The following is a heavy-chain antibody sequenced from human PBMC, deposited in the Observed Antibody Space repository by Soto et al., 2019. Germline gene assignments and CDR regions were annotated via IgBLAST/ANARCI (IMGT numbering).Heavy chain of an antibody. CDR1: GFTFSSYA. J-gene: IGHJ4*02. V-gene: IGHV3-23*01. Sequence: GGSLRLSCAASGFTFSSYAMSWVRQAPGKGLEWVSAISGSGGSTYYADSVKGRFTISRDNSKNTLYLQMNSLRAEDTAVYYCAKTTGSTIFGVVITHFDYWGQGTLVTVSP. CDR3: AKTTGSTIFGVVITHFDY. CDR2: ISGSGGST. D-gene: IGHD3-3*01.